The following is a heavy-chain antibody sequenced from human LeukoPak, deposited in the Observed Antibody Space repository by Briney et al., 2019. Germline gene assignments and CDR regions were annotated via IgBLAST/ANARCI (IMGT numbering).Heavy chain of an antibody. CDR2: IWYDGRDK. CDR3: ARGGAARDRFDY. CDR1: GFTFSGCG. Sequence: GGSLRLSCAASGFTFSGCGMHWVRQAPGKGLEWVAFIWYDGRDKYYADSVKGQFTISRDNSKNTLYLQMNSLRAEDTAVYYCARGGAARDRFDYWGQGTLVTVSS. J-gene: IGHJ4*02. D-gene: IGHD6-6*01. V-gene: IGHV3-30*02.